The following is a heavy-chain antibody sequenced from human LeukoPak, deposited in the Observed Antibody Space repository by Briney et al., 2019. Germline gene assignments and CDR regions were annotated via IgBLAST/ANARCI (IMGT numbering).Heavy chain of an antibody. Sequence: GASVKVSCKSSGYTFTSYGISGVRQPPGRGREWMGWISAYNGNTNYPQKLQGRVTMTTDTSTSTAYMELRSLRSDDTAVYYSASDQGAMECSGGSCYSEPKFGDGRNYYYYYMDVWGKGTTVTVSS. CDR3: ASDQGAMECSGGSCYSEPKFGDGRNYYYYYMDV. CDR1: GYTFTSYG. J-gene: IGHJ6*03. V-gene: IGHV1-18*01. CDR2: ISAYNGNT. D-gene: IGHD2-15*01.